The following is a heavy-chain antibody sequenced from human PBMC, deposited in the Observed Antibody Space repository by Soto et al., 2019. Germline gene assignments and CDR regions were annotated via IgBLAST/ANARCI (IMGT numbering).Heavy chain of an antibody. Sequence: ASVKVSCKASGYTFTGYYMHWVRQAPGQGLEWMGWINPNSGGTNYAQKFQGRVTMTRDTSISTAYMELSRLRSDDTAVYYCAAYSSPELYDHYGMDVWGQGHRVTFFS. CDR3: AAYSSPELYDHYGMDV. CDR2: INPNSGGT. V-gene: IGHV1-2*02. J-gene: IGHJ6*02. D-gene: IGHD6-13*01. CDR1: GYTFTGYY.